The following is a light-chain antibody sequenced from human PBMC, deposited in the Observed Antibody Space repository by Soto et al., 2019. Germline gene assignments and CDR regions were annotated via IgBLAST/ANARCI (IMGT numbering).Light chain of an antibody. Sequence: DIGMTQSASTLSSSVGDRVTITCRASQSISDWVAWYQHKPGKAPSLLIYDASSLESGVPSRFSGIGSGTEFTLTISSLQPDDFATYYCQQYNSYWTFGQGTKVDIK. V-gene: IGKV1-5*01. CDR3: QQYNSYWT. CDR1: QSISDW. J-gene: IGKJ1*01. CDR2: DAS.